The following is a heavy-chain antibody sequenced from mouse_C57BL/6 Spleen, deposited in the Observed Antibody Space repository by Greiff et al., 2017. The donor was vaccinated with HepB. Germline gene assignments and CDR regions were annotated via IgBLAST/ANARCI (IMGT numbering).Heavy chain of an antibody. CDR3: AKGGPRGYFDV. CDR1: GFTFSDYY. CDR2: INYDGSST. Sequence: EVNLVESEGGLVQPGRSMKLSCTASGFTFSDYYMAWVRQVPEKGLEWVANINYDGSSTYYLDSLKSRFIISRDNAKNILYLQMSSLKSEDTATYYCAKGGPRGYFDVWGTGTTVTVSS. J-gene: IGHJ1*03. V-gene: IGHV5-16*01.